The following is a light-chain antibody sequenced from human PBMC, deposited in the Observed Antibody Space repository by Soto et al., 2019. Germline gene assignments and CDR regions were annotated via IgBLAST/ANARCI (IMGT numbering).Light chain of an antibody. J-gene: IGLJ1*01. V-gene: IGLV2-14*01. Sequence: QSALTQPASVSGSPGQSITISCTGSSSDVGDYDYVSWYQQHPGKVPKLLIYEVTYRPSGVSNRFSGSKSGNTASLTISGLQAEDEADYYCSSYTSSSIPYVFGTGTKLTVL. CDR3: SSYTSSSIPYV. CDR1: SSDVGDYDY. CDR2: EVT.